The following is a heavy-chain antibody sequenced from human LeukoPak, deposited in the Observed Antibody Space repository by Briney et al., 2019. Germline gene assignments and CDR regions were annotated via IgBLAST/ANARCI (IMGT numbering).Heavy chain of an antibody. CDR3: AKERDRYYDFWSGFEY. CDR1: GLTFNDYA. V-gene: IGHV3-43D*03. J-gene: IGHJ4*02. CDR2: ISWDGGST. Sequence: PGGSLRLSCAAAGLTFNDYAMHWVRQAPGKGLEWVSLISWDGGSTYYADSVKGRFTISRDDSKNSLYLQMNSLRVEDTAFYYCAKERDRYYDFWSGFEYWGQGTLVTVSS. D-gene: IGHD3-3*01.